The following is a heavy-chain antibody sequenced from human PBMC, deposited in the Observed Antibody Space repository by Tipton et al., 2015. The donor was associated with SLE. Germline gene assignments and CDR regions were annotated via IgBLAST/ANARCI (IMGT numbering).Heavy chain of an antibody. CDR3: ARGGDSNSPFDY. D-gene: IGHD6-6*01. Sequence: TLSLTCTVSGGSNSSGAYYWSWIRQLPGKGLEWIGYIYYSGSTHYNPSLKSPFTISIDTSKNQFSLMLSSVTAADTAVYYCARGGDSNSPFDYWGQGTLVTVSS. CDR1: GGSNSSGAYY. J-gene: IGHJ4*02. V-gene: IGHV4-31*01. CDR2: IYYSGST.